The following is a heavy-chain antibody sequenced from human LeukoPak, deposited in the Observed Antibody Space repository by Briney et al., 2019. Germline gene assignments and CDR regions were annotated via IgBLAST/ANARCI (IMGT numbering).Heavy chain of an antibody. Sequence: GASVKVSCKASGYTFTSYGISWVRQAPGQGLEWMGGFDPEDGETIYAQKFQGRVTMTEDTSTDTAYMELSSLRSEDTAVYYCATVAGARQHSSGYHRPYYYYGMDVWGQGTTVTVSS. CDR1: GYTFTSYG. CDR2: FDPEDGET. D-gene: IGHD3-22*01. V-gene: IGHV1-24*01. J-gene: IGHJ6*02. CDR3: ATVAGARQHSSGYHRPYYYYGMDV.